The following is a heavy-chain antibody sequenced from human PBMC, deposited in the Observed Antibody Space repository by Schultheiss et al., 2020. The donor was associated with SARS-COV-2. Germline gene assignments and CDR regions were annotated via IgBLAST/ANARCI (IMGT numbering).Heavy chain of an antibody. Sequence: SETLSLTCTVSGGSISSSSYYWGWIRQPPGKGLEWIGSIYYSGSTYYNPSLKSRVTISVDTSKNQFSRKLSSVTAADTAVYYCARITMIVVVTTHHDAFDIWGQGTMVTVSS. CDR1: GGSISSSSYY. D-gene: IGHD3-22*01. V-gene: IGHV4-39*01. J-gene: IGHJ3*02. CDR3: ARITMIVVVTTHHDAFDI. CDR2: IYYSGST.